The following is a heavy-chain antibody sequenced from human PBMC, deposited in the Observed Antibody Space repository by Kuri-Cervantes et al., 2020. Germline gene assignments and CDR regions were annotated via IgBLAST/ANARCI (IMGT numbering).Heavy chain of an antibody. V-gene: IGHV4-34*01. CDR1: GGSFGDYY. D-gene: IGHD6-19*01. J-gene: IGHJ6*03. CDR2: INLGGNT. CDR3: ARVMPGYSSGWDYYYYYMDV. Sequence: GSLRLSCAVYGGSFGDYYWSWVRQPSGKGLEWIGEINLGGNTNYNPSLKSRVTISVDTSKNHFSLKLSSVTAADTAVYYCARVMPGYSSGWDYYYYYMDVWGKGTTVTVSS.